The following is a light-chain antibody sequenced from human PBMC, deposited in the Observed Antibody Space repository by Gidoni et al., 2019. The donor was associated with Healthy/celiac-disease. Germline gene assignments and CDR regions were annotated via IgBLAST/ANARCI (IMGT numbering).Light chain of an antibody. CDR2: GNS. CDR3: QSYDRSLSGWV. Sequence: QSVLTQPPSVSGAPGQRVTISCTGSSSNIGAGYDVHWYQQLPGTAPKLLIYGNSNRPSGVPDRFSGSKSGTSASLAIIGLQAEDETDYYCQSYDRSLSGWVFGGGTKLTVL. CDR1: SSNIGAGYD. V-gene: IGLV1-40*01. J-gene: IGLJ3*02.